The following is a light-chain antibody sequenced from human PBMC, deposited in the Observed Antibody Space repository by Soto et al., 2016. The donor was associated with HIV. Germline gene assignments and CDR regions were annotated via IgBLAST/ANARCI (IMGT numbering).Light chain of an antibody. J-gene: IGLJ2*01. CDR1: NIGGKS. V-gene: IGLV3-21*03. CDR3: QVWDGSGDHVV. Sequence: SYVLTQAPSVSVAPGKTARITCGGNNIGGKSVYWHQQKSGQAPVLVVRDDSHRPSGIPERFSGSNSGNTATLTISRVEAGDEADYYCQVWDGSGDHVVFGGGTKLTVL. CDR2: DDS.